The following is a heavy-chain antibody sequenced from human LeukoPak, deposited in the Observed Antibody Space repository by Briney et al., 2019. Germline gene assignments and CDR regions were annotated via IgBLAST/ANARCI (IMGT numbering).Heavy chain of an antibody. V-gene: IGHV3-21*04. CDR2: ISSSSYI. D-gene: IGHD5-12*01. J-gene: IGHJ6*02. Sequence: GGSLRLSCAASGFTFSSYSMNWVRQAPGKGLEWVSSISSSSYIYYAASVRGRFTISRDNSKNSLYLQMNRLTTEDTALYYCAKDITRSGYVGMDVWGQGTSVTVSS. CDR1: GFTFSSYS. CDR3: AKDITRSGYVGMDV.